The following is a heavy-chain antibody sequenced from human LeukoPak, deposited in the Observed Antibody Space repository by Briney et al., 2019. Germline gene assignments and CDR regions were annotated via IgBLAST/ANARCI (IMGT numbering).Heavy chain of an antibody. V-gene: IGHV3-30-3*01. CDR1: GFTFSSKA. CDR2: ISYDGSNK. Sequence: GGSLGLSSAASGFTFSSKAVHWVGQAPGKALEWVAVISYDGSNKYYADSVKGRFTISRDNSKNTLYLQMNSLRGEDTAVYYCASVADLDAFGLWGQGTMVTVSS. J-gene: IGHJ3*01. D-gene: IGHD6-19*01. CDR3: ASVADLDAFGL.